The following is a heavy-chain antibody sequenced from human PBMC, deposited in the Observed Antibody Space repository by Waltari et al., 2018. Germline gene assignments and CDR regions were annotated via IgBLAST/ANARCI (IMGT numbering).Heavy chain of an antibody. J-gene: IGHJ3*02. V-gene: IGHV1-18*01. CDR3: ARQDALEAGSFDI. Sequence: QGQLVQSGAEVKKPGASVKVSCKTSGYNVKSYGISWVRQAPGQGLEWMAWISPYNGNSINAQRVQDRVTLTTDRSTSTVYMELRSRRFDDTAVYYCARQDALEAGSFDIWGQGTLVTVSS. D-gene: IGHD2-15*01. CDR1: GYNVKSYG. CDR2: ISPYNGNS.